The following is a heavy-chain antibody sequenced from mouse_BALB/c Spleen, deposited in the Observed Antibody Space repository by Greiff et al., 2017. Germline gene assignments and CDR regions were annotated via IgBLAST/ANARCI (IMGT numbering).Heavy chain of an antibody. Sequence: DVQLQESGGGLVQPGGSRKLSCAASGFTFSSFGMHWVRQAPEKGLEWVAYISSGSSTIYYADTVKGRFTISRDNPKNTLFLQMTSLRSEDTAMYYCARSGEDYYYAMDYWGQGTSVTVSS. J-gene: IGHJ4*01. CDR1: GFTFSSFG. D-gene: IGHD3-1*01. CDR2: ISSGSSTI. CDR3: ARSGEDYYYAMDY. V-gene: IGHV5-17*02.